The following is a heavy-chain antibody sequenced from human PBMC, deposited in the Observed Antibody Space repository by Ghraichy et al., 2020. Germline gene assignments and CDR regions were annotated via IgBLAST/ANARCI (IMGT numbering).Heavy chain of an antibody. Sequence: GGSLRLSCAASGFTFSSYSMNWVRQAPGKGLEWVSSISSSSSYIYYADSVKGRFTISRDNAKNSLYLQMNSLRAEDTAVYYCARDYCTNGVCYTTNFDYWGQGTLVTVSS. CDR1: GFTFSSYS. CDR2: ISSSSSYI. CDR3: ARDYCTNGVCYTTNFDY. D-gene: IGHD2-8*01. V-gene: IGHV3-21*01. J-gene: IGHJ4*02.